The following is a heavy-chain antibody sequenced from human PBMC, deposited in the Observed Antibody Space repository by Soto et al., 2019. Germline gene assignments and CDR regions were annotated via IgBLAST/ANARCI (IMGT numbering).Heavy chain of an antibody. V-gene: IGHV3-11*01. Sequence: QVQLVESGGGLVKPGGSLRLSCAASGFTLSDYSMSWIRQAPGKGLEWVSYISSSGSTIYYADSVKGRFTISRDNAKNSLYLQMNSLRAEDTAVYYCARDPEDIVVVPAATRPVDYWGQGTLVTVSS. CDR3: ARDPEDIVVVPAATRPVDY. D-gene: IGHD2-2*01. CDR1: GFTLSDYS. CDR2: ISSSGSTI. J-gene: IGHJ4*02.